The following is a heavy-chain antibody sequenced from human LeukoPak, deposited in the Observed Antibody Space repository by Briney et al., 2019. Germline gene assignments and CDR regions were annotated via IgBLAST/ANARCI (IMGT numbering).Heavy chain of an antibody. V-gene: IGHV3-13*01. D-gene: IGHD2-2*01. Sequence: GGSLRLSCAASGFTFSSYDMHWVRQATGKGLEWVSAIGTAGDTYYPGSVQGRLTISRENAKNSLYLQMNSLRAGDTAVYYCARGGCSSTSCYHDYYGMDVWGQGTTVTVSS. CDR3: ARGGCSSTSCYHDYYGMDV. CDR1: GFTFSSYD. J-gene: IGHJ6*02. CDR2: IGTAGDT.